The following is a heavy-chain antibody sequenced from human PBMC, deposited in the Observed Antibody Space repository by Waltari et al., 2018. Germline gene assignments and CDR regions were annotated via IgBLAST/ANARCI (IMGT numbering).Heavy chain of an antibody. CDR2: IIPNSGNT. V-gene: IGHV1-8*03. D-gene: IGHD3-10*01. J-gene: IGHJ5*01. CDR3: ATRGGSYWFDS. Sequence: QVQLVQSGAEVKKPGASVKVACKASGYTFTNYDSNWVRQATGKGLDCMGCIIPNSGNTGYAPKIQGRITLTRNTSINTAYMELSSLRSDDTAVYYCATRGGSYWFDSWGQGTLVTVSS. CDR1: GYTFTNYD.